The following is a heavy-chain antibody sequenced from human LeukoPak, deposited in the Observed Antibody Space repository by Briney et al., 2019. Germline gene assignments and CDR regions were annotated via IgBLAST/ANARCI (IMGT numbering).Heavy chain of an antibody. CDR3: ARVKKENGGTTNFDY. CDR1: GFTFGDYA. V-gene: IGHV3-72*01. J-gene: IGHJ4*02. Sequence: GGSLRLSCTASGFTFGDYAMSWVRQAPGKGLEWVGRSRNKARSYTTSYAASVKGRFTISRDDSKKSVDLQMSSLKSEDTAVYYCARVKKENGGTTNFDYWGQGTLVTVSS. CDR2: SRNKARSYTT. D-gene: IGHD1-1*01.